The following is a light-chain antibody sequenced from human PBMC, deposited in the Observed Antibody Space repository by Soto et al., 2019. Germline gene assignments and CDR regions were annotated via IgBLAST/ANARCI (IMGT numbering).Light chain of an antibody. CDR1: QSVSGY. CDR2: DAS. CDR3: QQRSNWPPTWT. Sequence: IVLTQCPDTLSLSSGERATLSCRASQSVSGYLAWYQQKPGQAPRLLIYDASNRATGIPARFSGSGSGTDFTLTISSLEPEDFAFYYCQQRSNWPPTWTFGQGTKVDI. V-gene: IGKV3-11*01. J-gene: IGKJ1*01.